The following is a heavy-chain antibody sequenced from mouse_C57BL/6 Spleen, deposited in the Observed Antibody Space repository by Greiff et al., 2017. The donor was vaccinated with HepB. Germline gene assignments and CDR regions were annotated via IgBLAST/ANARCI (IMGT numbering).Heavy chain of an antibody. V-gene: IGHV1-61*01. Sequence: QVQLQQPGAELVRPGSSVKLSCKASGYTFTSYWMDWVKQRPGQGLEWIGNIYPSDSETHYNQKFKDKATLTVDTSSSTAYMQLSSLTSEDSAVYYCARRIYYDYGYFDYWGQGTTLTVSS. J-gene: IGHJ2*01. CDR2: IYPSDSET. D-gene: IGHD2-4*01. CDR1: GYTFTSYW. CDR3: ARRIYYDYGYFDY.